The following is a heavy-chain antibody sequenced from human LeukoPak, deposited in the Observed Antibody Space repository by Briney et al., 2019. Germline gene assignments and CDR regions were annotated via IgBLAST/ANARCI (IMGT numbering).Heavy chain of an antibody. Sequence: GGSLRLSCAASGFTFSSYWMSWVRQAPGKGLEWVANIKQDGSEKYYVDSVKGRFTISRDNAKNSLYLQMNSLRAEDTAVYYCARKWFGELSPIDYWGQGTLVTVSS. CDR2: IKQDGSEK. CDR1: GFTFSSYW. J-gene: IGHJ4*02. CDR3: ARKWFGELSPIDY. D-gene: IGHD3-10*01. V-gene: IGHV3-7*01.